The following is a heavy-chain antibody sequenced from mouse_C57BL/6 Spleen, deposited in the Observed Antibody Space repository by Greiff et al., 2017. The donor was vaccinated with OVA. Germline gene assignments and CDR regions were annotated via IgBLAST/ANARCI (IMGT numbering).Heavy chain of an antibody. V-gene: IGHV5-4*03. CDR1: GFTFSSYA. CDR2: ISDGGSYT. J-gene: IGHJ2*01. Sequence: EVKVVESGGGLVKPGGSLKLSCAASGFTFSSYAMSWVRQTPERRLEWVATISDGGSYTYYPDNVKGRFTISRDNAKNNLYLQMSHLKSEDTAMYYCARGDLGPFDYWGQGTTLTVSS. CDR3: ARGDLGPFDY. D-gene: IGHD4-1*01.